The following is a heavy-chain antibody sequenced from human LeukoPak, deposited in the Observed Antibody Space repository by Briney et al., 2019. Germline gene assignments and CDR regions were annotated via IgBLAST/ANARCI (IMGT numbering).Heavy chain of an antibody. J-gene: IGHJ5*02. V-gene: IGHV4-30-4*07. CDR1: GVSISRGGYA. D-gene: IGHD6-19*01. CDR2: IYHSGTT. Sequence: PSETLSLTCAVSGVSISRGGYAWNWIRQPPGKGLEWIAYIYHSGTTYYNPSLKSRATISVDTSKNQFSLKLSSVTAADTAAYYCVRGRYSSGWYKDKNWFDPWGQGTPVTVSS. CDR3: VRGRYSSGWYKDKNWFDP.